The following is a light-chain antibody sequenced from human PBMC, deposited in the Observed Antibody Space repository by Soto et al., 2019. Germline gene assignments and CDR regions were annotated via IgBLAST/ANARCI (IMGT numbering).Light chain of an antibody. V-gene: IGLV2-23*01. J-gene: IGLJ1*01. CDR1: SSDVGSYNL. CDR3: CSYAGDNTYV. CDR2: EGG. Sequence: QSALTQPASVSGSPGQSITISCTGTSSDVGSYNLVSWYQQHPGKAPKLMIYEGGRRPSGVSNRFSGSKSGNTASLTISGLQAEDEADYYCCSYAGDNTYVFGTGTKLTVL.